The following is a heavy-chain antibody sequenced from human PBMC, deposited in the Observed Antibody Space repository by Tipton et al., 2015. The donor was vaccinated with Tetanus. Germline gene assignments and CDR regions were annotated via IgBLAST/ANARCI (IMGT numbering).Heavy chain of an antibody. V-gene: IGHV4-34*01. CDR3: ARGAHYDSSGYTDY. J-gene: IGHJ4*02. CDR2: INHSGST. Sequence: TLSLTCAVYGGSFSGYYWSWIRQPPGKGLEWIGEINHSGSTNYNPSLKSRVTISVDTPKNQFSLKLSSVTAADTAAYYCARGAHYDSSGYTDYWGQGTLVTVSS. CDR1: GGSFSGYY. D-gene: IGHD3-22*01.